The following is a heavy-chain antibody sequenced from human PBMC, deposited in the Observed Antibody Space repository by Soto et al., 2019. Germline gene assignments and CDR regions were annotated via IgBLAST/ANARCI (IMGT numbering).Heavy chain of an antibody. CDR1: GYTFTSYG. D-gene: IGHD6-13*01. Sequence: QVQLVQSGTEVKKPGASVKVSCKASGYTFTSYGIHWVSQAPGQRLEWMGWINAANGDTKYSPKFQGRVTITRDTSASTAYMELSSLRSEDTALYYCVRRHVSATGIDWFDPWGQGTLVTVSS. CDR3: VRRHVSATGIDWFDP. CDR2: INAANGDT. V-gene: IGHV1-3*01. J-gene: IGHJ5*02.